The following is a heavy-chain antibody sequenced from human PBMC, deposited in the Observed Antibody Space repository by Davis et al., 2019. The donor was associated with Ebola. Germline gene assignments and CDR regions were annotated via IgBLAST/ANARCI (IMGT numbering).Heavy chain of an antibody. Sequence: ASVKVSCKASGYTFTSYGITWVRQAPGQGLEWMGWINPHNGNTNYAQNVQGRVTMTTDTSTSTAYMEVGSLRSDDTAVYYCARGWFGELVYYYGMDVWGKGTTVTVSS. D-gene: IGHD3-10*01. CDR2: INPHNGNT. V-gene: IGHV1-18*04. CDR3: ARGWFGELVYYYGMDV. J-gene: IGHJ6*04. CDR1: GYTFTSYG.